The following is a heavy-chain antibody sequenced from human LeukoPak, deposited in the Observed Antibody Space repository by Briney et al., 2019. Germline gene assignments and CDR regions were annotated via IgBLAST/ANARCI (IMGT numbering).Heavy chain of an antibody. D-gene: IGHD5-18*01. Sequence: ASVKVSCKASGYTFTGYYMHWVRQAPGQGLEWMGWINPNSGGTNYAQKFQGRVTMTRDTSISTAYMELSRLRSDDTAVYYCARADGYGYWYNWFDPWGQGTLVTVSS. V-gene: IGHV1-2*02. CDR2: INPNSGGT. CDR1: GYTFTGYY. CDR3: ARADGYGYWYNWFDP. J-gene: IGHJ5*02.